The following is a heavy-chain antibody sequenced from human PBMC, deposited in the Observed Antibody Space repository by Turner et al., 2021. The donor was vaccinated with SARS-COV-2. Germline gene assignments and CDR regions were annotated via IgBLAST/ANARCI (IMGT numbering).Heavy chain of an antibody. CDR3: ARGRGYCSSSSCYTTEAFDI. CDR2: IGTAGDT. J-gene: IGHJ3*02. CDR1: GSTFSSYD. Sequence: EVQLVASGGGLVQPGGSLRLSCAAPGSTFSSYDMHWVRQATGKGLEWVSGIGTAGDTYYPGSVKGRFTISRENAKNSLYLQMNSLRAGDTAVYYCARGRGYCSSSSCYTTEAFDIWGQGTMVTISS. V-gene: IGHV3-13*01. D-gene: IGHD2-2*02.